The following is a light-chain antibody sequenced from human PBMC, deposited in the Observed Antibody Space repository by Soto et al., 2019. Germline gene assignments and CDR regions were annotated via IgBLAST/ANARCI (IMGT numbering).Light chain of an antibody. Sequence: EIVLTQSPGTLSLSPGERATLSCRASQSVSRNLAWYQQKPGQAPRLLIYGASTRATGIPARFSGSGSGTELTITISSMKYEDFEVYYCQQYNNWTPAFGHGTKVDIK. CDR2: GAS. CDR3: QQYNNWTPA. CDR1: QSVSRN. J-gene: IGKJ1*01. V-gene: IGKV3-15*01.